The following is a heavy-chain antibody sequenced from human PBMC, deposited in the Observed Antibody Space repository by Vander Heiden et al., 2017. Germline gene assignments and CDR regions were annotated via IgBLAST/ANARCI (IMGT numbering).Heavy chain of an antibody. Sequence: EVQLVESGGGLVQPGGSLRLSCAASGFTFSSYSLNWGRQAPGKGLEWVSYISSSSSTIYYADSVKGRFTISRDNAKNSLYLQMNSLRDEDTAVYYCARTDIVVVVAAHDAFDIWGQGTMVTVSS. D-gene: IGHD2-15*01. CDR1: GFTFSSYS. V-gene: IGHV3-48*02. CDR3: ARTDIVVVVAAHDAFDI. J-gene: IGHJ3*02. CDR2: ISSSSSTI.